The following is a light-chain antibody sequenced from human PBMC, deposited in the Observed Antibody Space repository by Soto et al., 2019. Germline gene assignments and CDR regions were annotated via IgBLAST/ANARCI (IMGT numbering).Light chain of an antibody. CDR2: SND. V-gene: IGLV1-44*01. CDR1: SFNIGSNS. J-gene: IGLJ2*01. CDR3: ATWDDYLNGVV. Sequence: QSVLTQPPSASGTPGQRVTVSCSGSSFNIGSNSVNWYQQLPGTAPKLLVYSNDQRPSGIPDRFSGSKSGTSASLALSGLQSEDEAAYYCATWDDYLNGVVFGGGTQLTVL.